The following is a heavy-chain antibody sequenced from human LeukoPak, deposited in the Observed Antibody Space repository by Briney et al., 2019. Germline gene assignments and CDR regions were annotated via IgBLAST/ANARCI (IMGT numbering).Heavy chain of an antibody. V-gene: IGHV1-69*13. CDR3: ARGYLFTKLDYHYYYGMDV. CDR1: GGTFSSYA. CDR2: IIPIFGTA. Sequence: GASVKVSCKASGGTFSSYAISWVRQAPGQGLEWMGGIIPIFGTANYAQKFQGRVTITADESTSTAYMELSSLRSEDTAVYYCARGYLFTKLDYHYYYGMDVWGKGTTVTVSS. D-gene: IGHD1-1*01. J-gene: IGHJ6*04.